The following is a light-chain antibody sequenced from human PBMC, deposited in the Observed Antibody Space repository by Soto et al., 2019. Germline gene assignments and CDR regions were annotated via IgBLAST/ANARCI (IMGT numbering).Light chain of an antibody. CDR1: EDVSDY. CDR2: DAS. J-gene: IGKJ4*01. V-gene: IGKV1-33*01. Sequence: DITMTQSPSSLSASVGDSVTLTCQASEDVSDYVNWYQQKPGRAPKLLIYDASKLETGVPSRFSGSGSGTDFSFTIRDLQPEDFATYYCQLYKNVILTFGGGTRVYI. CDR3: QLYKNVILT.